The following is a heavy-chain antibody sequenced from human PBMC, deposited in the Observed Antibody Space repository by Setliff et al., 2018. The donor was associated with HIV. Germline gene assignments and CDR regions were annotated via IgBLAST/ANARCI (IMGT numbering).Heavy chain of an antibody. V-gene: IGHV4-31*03. J-gene: IGHJ6*02. D-gene: IGHD3-22*01. Sequence: KPSETLSLTCTVSGDSIRSSDTYWSWIRQHPGEGLEWIGCIFYSGTAYYNPSLKSRVTISVDRSRNQFSLKLNSVTAADTAVYYCARDANYYESGGPPLHGMDVWGQGTTVTVSS. CDR1: GDSIRSSDTY. CDR3: ARDANYYESGGPPLHGMDV. CDR2: IFYSGTA.